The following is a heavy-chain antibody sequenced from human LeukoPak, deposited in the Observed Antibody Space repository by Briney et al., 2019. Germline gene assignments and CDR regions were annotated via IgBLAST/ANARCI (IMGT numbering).Heavy chain of an antibody. CDR1: GFTFSNYA. CDR3: AKDLLGLVVHYYFDY. CDR2: ISDSGVST. Sequence: GGSLRLSCAASGFTFSNYAMTWVRQAPGKGLEWVSTISDSGVSTYYADSVKGRFAISRDNSKNTLYLQMNSLRAEGTAVYYCAKDLLGLVVHYYFDYWGQGTLVTVSS. V-gene: IGHV3-23*01. J-gene: IGHJ4*02. D-gene: IGHD1-26*01.